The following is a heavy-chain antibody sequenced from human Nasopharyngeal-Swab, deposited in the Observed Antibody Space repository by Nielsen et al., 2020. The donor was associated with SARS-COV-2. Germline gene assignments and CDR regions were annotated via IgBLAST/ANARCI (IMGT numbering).Heavy chain of an antibody. CDR1: GFTVTYNY. D-gene: IGHD3-16*02. Sequence: GESLKISCAASGFTVTYNYMSWVRQAPGKGLEWVSLISTGGTTSYADSVKGRFTISRDISKNTLYLQMNNLRSEDTAVYYCATHGVYDYVWGSYRWGLPDYWGQGTLVTVSS. V-gene: IGHV3-53*05. CDR2: ISTGGTT. CDR3: ATHGVYDYVWGSYRWGLPDY. J-gene: IGHJ4*02.